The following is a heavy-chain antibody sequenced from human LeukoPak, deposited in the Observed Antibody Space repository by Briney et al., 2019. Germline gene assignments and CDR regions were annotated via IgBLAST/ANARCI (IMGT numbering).Heavy chain of an antibody. CDR2: IYYSGST. J-gene: IGHJ4*02. CDR1: GGSISGHY. Sequence: SETLSLTCTVSGGSISGHYWSWIRQPPGKGLEWIGYIYYSGSTNYNPSLKSRVTISVDTSKSQFALKLSSVTAADTAVYYCAKSYFDYSTYYSYYFNLWGQGALVTVSS. D-gene: IGHD4-11*01. CDR3: AKSYFDYSTYYSYYFNL. V-gene: IGHV4-59*08.